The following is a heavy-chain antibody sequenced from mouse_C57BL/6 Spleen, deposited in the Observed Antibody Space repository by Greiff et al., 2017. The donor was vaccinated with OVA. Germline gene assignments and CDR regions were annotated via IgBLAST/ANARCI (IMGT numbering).Heavy chain of an antibody. CDR2: IYPGDGDT. J-gene: IGHJ2*01. D-gene: IGHD3-2*02. V-gene: IGHV1-82*01. Sequence: VKLQESGPELVKPGASVKISCKASGYAFSSSWMNWVKQRPGKGLEWIGRIYPGDGDTNYNGKFKGKATLTADKSSSTAYMQLSSLTSEDSAVYFCAIPQTAQAYWGQGTTLTVSS. CDR3: AIPQTAQAY. CDR1: GYAFSSSW.